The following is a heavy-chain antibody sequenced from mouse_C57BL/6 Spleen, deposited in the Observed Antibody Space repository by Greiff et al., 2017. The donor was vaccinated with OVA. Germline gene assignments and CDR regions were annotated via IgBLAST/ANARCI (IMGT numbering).Heavy chain of an antibody. V-gene: IGHV1-55*01. CDR2: IYPGRGST. CDR1: GYTFTSYW. J-gene: IGHJ3*01. D-gene: IGHD2-3*01. Sequence: QVQLQPPGAALVKPGASVKMSCTASGYTFTSYWITWVTQRPGQGLEWIGHIYPGRGSTNYNEKFKSKATLTVDTSSSTAYMQLSGLTSEDSAVYYCARGGDGLAYWGQGTLVTVSA. CDR3: ARGGDGLAY.